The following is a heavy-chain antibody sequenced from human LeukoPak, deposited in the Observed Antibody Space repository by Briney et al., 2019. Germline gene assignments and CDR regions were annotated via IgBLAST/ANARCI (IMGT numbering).Heavy chain of an antibody. CDR2: ISGRGGST. V-gene: IGHV3-23*01. CDR3: AKDTSSSGSYFDY. CDR1: GFTFSNYA. J-gene: IGHJ4*02. D-gene: IGHD3-10*01. Sequence: GGSLRLSCVASGFTFSNYAISWVREAPGKGLEWVSAISGRGGSTYYVDSVKGRFTISRDNSKNTLYLQMNSLRAEDTAVYYCAKDTSSSGSYFDYWGQGTLVTVSS.